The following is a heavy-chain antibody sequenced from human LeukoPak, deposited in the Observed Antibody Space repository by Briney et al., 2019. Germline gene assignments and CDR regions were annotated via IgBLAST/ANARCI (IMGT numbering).Heavy chain of an antibody. D-gene: IGHD3-9*01. V-gene: IGHV4-34*01. CDR2: IHNTGAT. CDR1: GGSITGYY. J-gene: IGHJ4*02. Sequence: SETLSLTCAVYGGSITGYYWSWIRQPPGKGLEWVGEIHNTGATSYNPTLKSRATISIDTSKNQVSLKLSSVTAAATAVYYCWRGNILSGYCFDFWGQGALVTVSS. CDR3: WRGNILSGYCFDF.